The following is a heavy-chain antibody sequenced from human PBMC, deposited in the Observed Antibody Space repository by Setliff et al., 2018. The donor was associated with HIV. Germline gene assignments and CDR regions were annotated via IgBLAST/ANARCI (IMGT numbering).Heavy chain of an antibody. D-gene: IGHD2-15*01. V-gene: IGHV4-39*01. CDR3: ARSSRGYCSGGSRYGFDP. CDR2: IYYTGLS. CDR1: GVSISTSGFY. J-gene: IGHJ5*02. Sequence: SETLSLTCTVSGVSISTSGFYWGWIRQPPGKGLEFIGTIYYTGLSYYTPSLQSRVTISVATSKNQFSLKLASVTAADTAVYYCARSSRGYCSGGSRYGFDPWGQGNLVTVSS.